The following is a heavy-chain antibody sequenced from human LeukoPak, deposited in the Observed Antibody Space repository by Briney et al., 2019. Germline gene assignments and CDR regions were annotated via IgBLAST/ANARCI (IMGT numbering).Heavy chain of an antibody. Sequence: GGSLRLSCAASGFTFSSYWMHWVREPPGKGLVWVSRITSDGSGIGYADSVKGRFSTSRDNAKNTLYLQMNSLRAEDTAVYYCASGRLVGAPDYWGQGTLVTVSS. CDR3: ASGRLVGAPDY. V-gene: IGHV3-74*01. J-gene: IGHJ4*02. CDR1: GFTFSSYW. CDR2: ITSDGSGI. D-gene: IGHD1-26*01.